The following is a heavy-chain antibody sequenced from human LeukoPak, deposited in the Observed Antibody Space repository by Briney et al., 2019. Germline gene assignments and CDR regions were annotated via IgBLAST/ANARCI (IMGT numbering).Heavy chain of an antibody. D-gene: IGHD6-13*01. Sequence: ASVKVSCKASGYAFTSYYMDWVRQAPGQGLEWMGIINPSGGSTIYAQKFQGRVTMVRDTSTSTVYMELRSLRSEDTAVYYCARGDIAAAGHYYYYGMDVWGQGTTVTVSS. V-gene: IGHV1-46*01. CDR2: INPSGGST. CDR1: GYAFTSYY. J-gene: IGHJ6*02. CDR3: ARGDIAAAGHYYYYGMDV.